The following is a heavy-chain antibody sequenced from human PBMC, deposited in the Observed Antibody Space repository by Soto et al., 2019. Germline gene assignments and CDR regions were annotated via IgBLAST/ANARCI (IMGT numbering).Heavy chain of an antibody. CDR1: GYRFTDYA. CDR3: ARERSVSGDSCYDY. Sequence: QVQLVQSGAVAKRPGASVMLSCKASGYRFTDYAMHWVRQAPGQRLEWMGWINVGNSETKYSQKLQGRFSITRDTSANTAYMELGSLTSEDTAVYYCARERSVSGDSCYDYWGQGTLVTVSS. D-gene: IGHD2-15*01. CDR2: INVGNSET. J-gene: IGHJ4*02. V-gene: IGHV1-3*01.